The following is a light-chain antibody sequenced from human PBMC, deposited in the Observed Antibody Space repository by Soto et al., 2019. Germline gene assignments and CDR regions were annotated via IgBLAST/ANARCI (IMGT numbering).Light chain of an antibody. CDR1: SRDVGSYNL. Sequence: QSVLTQPASVSGSPGQSITISCTGTSRDVGSYNLVSWYQQHPGKAPKLMIYEGSKRPSGISNRFSGSKSGNTASLTISGLQAEDEAEYYCCSYADSSRIYVFGSGTKLTVL. J-gene: IGLJ1*01. V-gene: IGLV2-23*01. CDR3: CSYADSSRIYV. CDR2: EGS.